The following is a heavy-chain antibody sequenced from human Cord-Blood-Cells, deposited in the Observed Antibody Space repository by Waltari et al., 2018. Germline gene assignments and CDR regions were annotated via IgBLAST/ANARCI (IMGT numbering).Heavy chain of an antibody. D-gene: IGHD6-19*01. Sequence: QVQLVQSGAEVKKPGASVKVSCKVSGYTLTELSMHWVRQAPGKGLEWMGGFDPEGGETIYAQKVQGRVSMTEDTSTDTAYMELSSLRSEDTAVYYCATGDWYSSGWYNYYYYMDVWGKGTTVTVSS. CDR2: FDPEGGET. V-gene: IGHV1-24*01. J-gene: IGHJ6*03. CDR3: ATGDWYSSGWYNYYYYMDV. CDR1: GYTLTELS.